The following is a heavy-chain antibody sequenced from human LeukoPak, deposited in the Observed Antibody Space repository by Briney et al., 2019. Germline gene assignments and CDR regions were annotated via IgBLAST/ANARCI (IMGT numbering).Heavy chain of an antibody. D-gene: IGHD3-3*01. Sequence: PGGSLRLSCAASGFTFSSYAMSWVRQASGKGLEWVSAISGSGGSTYYADSVKGRFTISRDNSKNTLYLQMNSLRAEDTAVYYCAKEYYDFWSGYSIFDYWGQGTLVTVSS. V-gene: IGHV3-23*01. J-gene: IGHJ4*02. CDR1: GFTFSSYA. CDR2: ISGSGGST. CDR3: AKEYYDFWSGYSIFDY.